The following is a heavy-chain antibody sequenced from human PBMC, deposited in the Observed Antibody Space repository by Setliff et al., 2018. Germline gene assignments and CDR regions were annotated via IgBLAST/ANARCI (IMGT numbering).Heavy chain of an antibody. D-gene: IGHD3-10*01. CDR3: ARPGRSNYWDSFDY. CDR1: AFTFGTYS. CDR2: ISPSSFFI. V-gene: IGHV3-21*01. J-gene: IGHJ4*02. Sequence: GGSLRLSCAASAFTFGTYSMHWVRQTPGKGLEWVSSISPSSFFIYYTDSVKGRFTISRDNAKNSLYLHMNSLRAEDTAVYYCARPGRSNYWDSFDYWGQGTLVTVSS.